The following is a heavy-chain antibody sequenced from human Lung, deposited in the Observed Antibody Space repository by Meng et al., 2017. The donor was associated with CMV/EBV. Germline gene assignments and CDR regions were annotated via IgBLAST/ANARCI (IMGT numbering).Heavy chain of an antibody. J-gene: IGHJ3*02. CDR3: ALMAYSSSSGAFDI. CDR1: EITLSSYS. D-gene: IGHD6-6*01. CDR2: ISTSGSYR. V-gene: IGHV3-21*01. Sequence: GGSLRLSCVASEITLSSYSMNWVRQAPGKRLEWVSSISTSGSYRYYADSAKGLFTISSDNAKNSLYLQMSLLRVEDTAVYYCALMAYSSSSGAFDIWGRGTXVTVSS.